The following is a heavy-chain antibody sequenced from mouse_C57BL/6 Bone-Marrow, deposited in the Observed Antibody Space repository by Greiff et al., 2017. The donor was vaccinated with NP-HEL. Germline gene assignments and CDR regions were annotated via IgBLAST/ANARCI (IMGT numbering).Heavy chain of an antibody. J-gene: IGHJ2*01. CDR1: GYTFTSYW. Sequence: QVQLQQSGAELEKPGASVKMSCKASGYTFTSYWITWVKQRPGQGLEWIGDIYPGSGSTNYNEKFKSKATLTVDTSSSTAYMQLSSLTSEDSAVYYCARKAYYYASYYFDYWGQGTTLTVSS. D-gene: IGHD1-1*01. CDR3: ARKAYYYASYYFDY. V-gene: IGHV1-55*01. CDR2: IYPGSGST.